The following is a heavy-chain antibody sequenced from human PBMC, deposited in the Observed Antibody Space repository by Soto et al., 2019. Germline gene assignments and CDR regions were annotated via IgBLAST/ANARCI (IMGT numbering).Heavy chain of an antibody. CDR3: AKEYFDDTSYYYYYYGMDV. Sequence: QVQLVESGGGVVQPGRYLRLSCAASGFTFSNYGMHWVRQAPGKGLEWVAVISYDGSNKYYGDSVKGRFTISRDNSKNSLYLQMNSLRGEDTAVYYCAKEYFDDTSYYYYYYGMDVWGQGTPVTVSS. J-gene: IGHJ6*02. D-gene: IGHD2-2*01. V-gene: IGHV3-30*18. CDR2: ISYDGSNK. CDR1: GFTFSNYG.